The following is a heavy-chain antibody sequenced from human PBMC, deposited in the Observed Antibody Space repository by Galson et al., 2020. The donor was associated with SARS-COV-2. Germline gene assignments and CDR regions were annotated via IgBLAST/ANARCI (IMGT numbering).Heavy chain of an antibody. CDR2: IFYGGST. J-gene: IGHJ4*02. CDR3: ASGDYYGSGSYYNVINQ. V-gene: IGHV4-39*07. CDR1: GDSIKMSNYY. Sequence: SETLSLTCTVSGDSIKMSNYYWGWIRQPPGKGLEFIGTIFYGGSTFYNPSLTSRVSLSVHTSNNQFSLRLTSVTAADTAGYYCASGDYYGSGSYYNVINQGGQGTLVTVSS. D-gene: IGHD3-10*01.